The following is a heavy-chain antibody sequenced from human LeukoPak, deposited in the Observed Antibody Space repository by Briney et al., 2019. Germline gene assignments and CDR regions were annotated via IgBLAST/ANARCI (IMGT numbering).Heavy chain of an antibody. Sequence: PGGSLRLSCAASGFTFSSNYMSWVRQAPGKGLEWVSVIYSGGSTYYADSVKGRFTISRDNSKNTLYLQMNSLRAENTAVYYCASIKVAVAGSGAWGQGTLVTVSS. V-gene: IGHV3-53*01. CDR2: IYSGGST. J-gene: IGHJ4*02. CDR3: ASIKVAVAGSGA. CDR1: GFTFSSNY. D-gene: IGHD6-19*01.